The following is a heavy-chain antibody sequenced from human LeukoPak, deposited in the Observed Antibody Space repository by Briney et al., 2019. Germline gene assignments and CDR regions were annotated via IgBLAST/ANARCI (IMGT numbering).Heavy chain of an antibody. CDR2: ISSSSSYI. D-gene: IGHD6-13*01. CDR1: GFTFSSYS. J-gene: IGHJ4*02. V-gene: IGHV3-21*01. CDR3: ARDDPGAAAGTY. Sequence: GGSLRLSCAASGFTFSSYSMNWVRQAPGKGLEWVSSISSSSSYIYYADSVKGRFTISRDNAKNSLYLQMNSLRAEDTAVYYCARDDPGAAAGTYWGQGTLVTVSS.